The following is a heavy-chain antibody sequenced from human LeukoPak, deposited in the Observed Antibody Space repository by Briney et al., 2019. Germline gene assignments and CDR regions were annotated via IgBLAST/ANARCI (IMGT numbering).Heavy chain of an antibody. CDR3: VREGTGGYRYD. Sequence: GGSLRLSCAASGFTFSSYAMHWVRQAPGKGLEWVAVISYDGSNKYYADSVKGRFTISRDNSKNTLYLQMSSLRAEDTAVYYCVREGTGGYRYDWGQGTLVTVSS. CDR2: ISYDGSNK. V-gene: IGHV3-30*14. J-gene: IGHJ4*02. CDR1: GFTFSSYA. D-gene: IGHD5-18*01.